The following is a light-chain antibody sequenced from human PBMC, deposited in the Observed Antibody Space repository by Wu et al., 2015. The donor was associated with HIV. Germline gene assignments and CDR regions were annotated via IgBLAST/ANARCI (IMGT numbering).Light chain of an antibody. J-gene: IGKJ1*01. CDR1: QGISKS. Sequence: DIQMTQSPSSLSASVGDRVTITCRASQGISKSLAWYQQKPGKAPKLLLYAASRLESGVPSRFSGSGSGTDYTLTISSLQPEDFATYYCQQYYSTPWTFGQGAKVEIK. V-gene: IGKV1-NL1*01. CDR3: QQYYSTPWT. CDR2: AAS.